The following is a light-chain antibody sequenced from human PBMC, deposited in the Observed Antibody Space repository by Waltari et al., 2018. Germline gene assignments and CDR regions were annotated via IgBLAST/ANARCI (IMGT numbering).Light chain of an antibody. Sequence: ETVLTQSTVTLSLSPGERATLSCRASQRVSSSDLAWYQQKPGQAPRLLIYGSSSRATGSPDRFSGSGSGTDFTLTISRLEPEDFAVYYCQQYGSSPSTFGQGTRLEIK. J-gene: IGKJ5*01. V-gene: IGKV3-20*01. CDR3: QQYGSSPST. CDR2: GSS. CDR1: QRVSSSD.